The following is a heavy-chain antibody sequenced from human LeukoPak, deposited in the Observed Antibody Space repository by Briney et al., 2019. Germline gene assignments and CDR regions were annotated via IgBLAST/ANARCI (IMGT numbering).Heavy chain of an antibody. J-gene: IGHJ4*02. CDR2: ISWNSGSI. Sequence: QPGRSLRLSCAASGFTFDDYAMHWVRQAPGKGLEWVSGISWNSGSIGYADSVKGRFTISRDNAKNSLYLQMNSLRAEDTALYYCAKDGYSYGSDFDYWGQGTLATVSS. D-gene: IGHD5-18*01. CDR1: GFTFDDYA. V-gene: IGHV3-9*01. CDR3: AKDGYSYGSDFDY.